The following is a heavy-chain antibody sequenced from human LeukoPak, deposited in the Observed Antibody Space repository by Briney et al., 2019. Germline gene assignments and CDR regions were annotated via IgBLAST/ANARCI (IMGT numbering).Heavy chain of an antibody. CDR2: IYSGGST. Sequence: GGSLRLSCAASGFTVSSNYMSWVRQAPGKGLEWVSVIYSGGSTYYADSVKGRFTISRDNSKNTLYLQMNSLRAEDTAVYYCARFHGYGDYKGAFDIWGQGTMVTVSS. J-gene: IGHJ3*02. D-gene: IGHD4-17*01. CDR3: ARFHGYGDYKGAFDI. CDR1: GFTVSSNY. V-gene: IGHV3-66*01.